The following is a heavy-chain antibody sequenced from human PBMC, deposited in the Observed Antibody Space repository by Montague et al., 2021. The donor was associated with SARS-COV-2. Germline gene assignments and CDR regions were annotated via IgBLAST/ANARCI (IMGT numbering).Heavy chain of an antibody. CDR3: ARGRTVTTFYYYYYYGMDV. D-gene: IGHD4-17*01. CDR1: GGSFSGYY. Sequence: SETLSLTCAVYGGSFSGYYWSWIRQPPGKGLEWIGEINHSGSTNYNPSLKSRVTISVDTSKNQFSLKLSSVTAADTAVYCCARGRTVTTFYYYYYYGMDVGGQGTTVTVSS. J-gene: IGHJ6*02. V-gene: IGHV4-34*01. CDR2: INHSGST.